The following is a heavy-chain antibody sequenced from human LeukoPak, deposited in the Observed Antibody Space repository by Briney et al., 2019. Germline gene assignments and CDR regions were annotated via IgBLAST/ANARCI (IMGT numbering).Heavy chain of an antibody. CDR3: ARDPFWSGYYTDAFDI. D-gene: IGHD3-3*01. J-gene: IGHJ3*02. Sequence: PSETLSLTCTVSGGSISSGDSYWSWIRQPPGKGLEWIGYIYYSGSTYYNPSLKSRVTISVDTSKNQFSLKLSSVTAADTAVYYCARDPFWSGYYTDAFDIWGQGTMVTVSS. V-gene: IGHV4-30-4*01. CDR2: IYYSGST. CDR1: GGSISSGDSY.